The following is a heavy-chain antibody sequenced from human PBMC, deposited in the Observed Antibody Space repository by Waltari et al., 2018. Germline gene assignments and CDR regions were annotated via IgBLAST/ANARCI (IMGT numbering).Heavy chain of an antibody. J-gene: IGHJ2*01. CDR1: GGSISSSSYY. V-gene: IGHV4-39*01. CDR2: IYYSGST. D-gene: IGHD3-16*02. CDR3: ARLHYDYVWGSYRYTDHWYFDL. Sequence: QLQLQESGPGLVKPSETLSLTCTVSGGSISSSSYYWGWIRQPPGKGLEWIGSIYYSGSTYSTPSLKSRVTISVDTSKNQFSLKLSSVTAADTAVYYCARLHYDYVWGSYRYTDHWYFDLWGRGTLVTVSS.